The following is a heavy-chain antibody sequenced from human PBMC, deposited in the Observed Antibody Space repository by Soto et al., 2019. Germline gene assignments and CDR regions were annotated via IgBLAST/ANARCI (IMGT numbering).Heavy chain of an antibody. CDR3: ARRHTYYYDSSGSFFDP. CDR2: IIPLFGTA. D-gene: IGHD3-22*01. V-gene: IGHV1-69*01. CDR1: GGTFSSYA. Sequence: QVQLVQSGAEVKKPGSSVKVSCKASGGTFSSYAISWVRQAPGQGLEWMGGIIPLFGTANYAQTFQGRVTITADESTSTDYMELSSLRSEDTAVYYCARRHTYYYDSSGSFFDPWGQGALVTVSS. J-gene: IGHJ5*02.